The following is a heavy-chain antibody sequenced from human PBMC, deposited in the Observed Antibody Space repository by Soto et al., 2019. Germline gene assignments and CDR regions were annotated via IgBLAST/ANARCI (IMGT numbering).Heavy chain of an antibody. CDR2: INHSGST. CDR3: ARFPFSGSFYTLDP. Sequence: QVQLQQWGAGLLKPSETLSLTCAVYGGSFSGYYWSWIRQPPGKGLEWIGEINHSGSTNYNPSLKSRVTISVDTSKNQFSLKLSSVTAADTAVYYCARFPFSGSFYTLDPWGQGTLVTVSS. CDR1: GGSFSGYY. J-gene: IGHJ5*02. V-gene: IGHV4-34*01. D-gene: IGHD2-2*02.